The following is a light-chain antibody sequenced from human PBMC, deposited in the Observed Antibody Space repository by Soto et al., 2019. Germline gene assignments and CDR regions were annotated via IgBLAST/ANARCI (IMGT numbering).Light chain of an antibody. CDR1: QSVSGF. V-gene: IGKV3-11*01. CDR2: DAF. CDR3: QQYGSSPHTVT. Sequence: EIILTQSPATLSLSPGERATLSCRASQSVSGFLAWYQQKPGQAPRLLIYDAFNRATGIPARVSGSGSGTDFTLTISSLEPEDFAVYYCQQYGSSPHTVTFGQGTKVDIK. J-gene: IGKJ1*01.